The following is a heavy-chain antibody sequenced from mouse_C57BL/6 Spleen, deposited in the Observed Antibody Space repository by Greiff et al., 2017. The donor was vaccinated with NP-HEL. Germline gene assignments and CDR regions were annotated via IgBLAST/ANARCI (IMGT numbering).Heavy chain of an antibody. Sequence: VKLQESGAELVRPGTSVKVSCKASGYAFTNYLIEWVKQRPGQGLEWIGVINPGSGGTNYNEKFKGKATLTADKSSSTAYMQLSSLTSEDSAVYFCARRILPYYYGSSYDAMDYWGQGTSVTVSS. CDR1: GYAFTNYL. CDR2: INPGSGGT. D-gene: IGHD1-1*01. CDR3: ARRILPYYYGSSYDAMDY. J-gene: IGHJ4*01. V-gene: IGHV1-54*01.